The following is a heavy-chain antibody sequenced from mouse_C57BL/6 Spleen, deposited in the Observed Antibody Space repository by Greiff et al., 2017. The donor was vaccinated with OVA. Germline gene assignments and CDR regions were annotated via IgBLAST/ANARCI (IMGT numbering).Heavy chain of an antibody. J-gene: IGHJ2*01. CDR1: GYTFTSYW. D-gene: IGHD1-2*01. CDR3: ARYGYHYCDY. V-gene: IGHV1-69*01. CDR2: IDPSDSYT. Sequence: QVQLQQPGAELVMPGASVKLSCKASGYTFTSYWMHWVKQRPGQGLEWIGEIDPSDSYTNYNQKFKGKSTLTVDKSSSTAYMQLSSLTSEDSAVYYCARYGYHYCDYWGQGTTLTVSS.